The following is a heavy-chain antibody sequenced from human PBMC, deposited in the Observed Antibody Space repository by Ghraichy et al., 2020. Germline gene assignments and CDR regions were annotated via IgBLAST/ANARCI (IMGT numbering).Heavy chain of an antibody. Sequence: GGSLRLSCAASGFTFSSYWMNWVRQAPGKGLVWVSRINSGGSTTNYADSVKGRFTISRDNAKNTLYLQMNSLRAEDTAVYYCARGRMGMQNAADNNMDHWGQGTLVTVSP. D-gene: IGHD6-13*01. CDR2: INSGGSTT. J-gene: IGHJ4*02. CDR3: ARGRMGMQNAADNNMDH. V-gene: IGHV3-74*01. CDR1: GFTFSSYW.